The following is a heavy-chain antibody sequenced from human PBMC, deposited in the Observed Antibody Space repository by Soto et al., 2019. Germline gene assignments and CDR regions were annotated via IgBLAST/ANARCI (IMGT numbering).Heavy chain of an antibody. J-gene: IGHJ6*03. Sequence: QVQLVQSGAEVKKPGASLKVSCKASGYTFTSYGINWVRQAPGQGLEWMGWISANNGNTNYAQKLQGRVTMTTDTSTSTAYMELRSLRSDDTAVYYCAREGPASVTGTKHYSYYYMDVWGKGTTVTVSS. CDR1: GYTFTSYG. CDR3: AREGPASVTGTKHYSYYYMDV. V-gene: IGHV1-18*01. CDR2: ISANNGNT. D-gene: IGHD1-1*01.